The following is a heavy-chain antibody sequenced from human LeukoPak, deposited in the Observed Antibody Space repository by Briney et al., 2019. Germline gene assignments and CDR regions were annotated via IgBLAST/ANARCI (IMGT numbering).Heavy chain of an antibody. V-gene: IGHV3-23*01. J-gene: IGHJ6*02. Sequence: GGFLRLSCAASGFLFSSYAMSWVREAPGEGLEWVSAISGSGGSTYYADSVRGRFTISRDNYKNTLYLQMNSLRAEDTAVYYCAKDDIAYGMDVWGQGTTVSVSS. CDR1: GFLFSSYA. D-gene: IGHD2-15*01. CDR2: ISGSGGST. CDR3: AKDDIAYGMDV.